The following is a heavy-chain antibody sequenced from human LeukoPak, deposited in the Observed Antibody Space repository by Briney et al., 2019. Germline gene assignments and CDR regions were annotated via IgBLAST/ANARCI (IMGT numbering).Heavy chain of an antibody. V-gene: IGHV3-48*03. Sequence: GGSLRLSCAASGFTFSSYEMNWVRQAPGKGLEWVSYISSRGSTIYYADSVKGRFTISRDNAKNSLYLQMNSLRAEDTAVYYCSREIPSVWGSYRSNDFDYWGQGTLVTVSS. J-gene: IGHJ4*02. CDR2: ISSRGSTI. CDR1: GFTFSSYE. D-gene: IGHD3-16*02. CDR3: SREIPSVWGSYRSNDFDY.